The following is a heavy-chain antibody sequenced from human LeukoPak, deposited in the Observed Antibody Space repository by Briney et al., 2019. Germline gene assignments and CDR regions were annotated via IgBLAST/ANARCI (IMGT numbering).Heavy chain of an antibody. CDR1: GYTFTGYQ. D-gene: IGHD2-2*01. J-gene: IGHJ5*02. Sequence: ASVKVSCKTSGYTFTGYQMHWVRQAPGQGLEWMGRINPNSGDTKYAQKFQGRVTMTRDTPIRTVHMELSRLRSDDTAVYYCARDRAGLDYAGVWFDPWGQGTLVTVSS. CDR2: INPNSGDT. V-gene: IGHV1-2*02. CDR3: ARDRAGLDYAGVWFDP.